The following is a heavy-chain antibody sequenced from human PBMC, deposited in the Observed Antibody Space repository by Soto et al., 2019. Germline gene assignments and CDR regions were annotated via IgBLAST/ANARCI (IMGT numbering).Heavy chain of an antibody. Sequence: SETLSLTCTVSGDSFSRGAYSWSWIRQPPGKGLEWIGYIYYSGSPYYNPSLKSRVTISVDKSKNQFSLRLSSVTAADTAIYYCSRAMYTMKFDFWGQGTLVTVSS. CDR3: SRAMYTMKFDF. CDR1: GDSFSRGAYS. CDR2: IYYSGSP. J-gene: IGHJ4*02. V-gene: IGHV4-30-4*01. D-gene: IGHD1-1*01.